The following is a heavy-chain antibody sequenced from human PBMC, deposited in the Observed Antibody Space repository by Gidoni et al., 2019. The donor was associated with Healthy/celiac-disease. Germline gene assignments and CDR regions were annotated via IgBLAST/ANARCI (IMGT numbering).Heavy chain of an antibody. CDR3: ARGGNSRYYYYMDV. CDR2: INHSGST. Sequence: QVQLQQWGAVLLMPSGTLSLTCAVYGGSFSGYYWSWIRQPPGKGLEWIWEINHSGSTNYNPSLKSRVTISVDTSKNQFSLKLSSVTAADTAVYYCARGGNSRYYYYMDVWGKGTTVTVSS. J-gene: IGHJ6*03. D-gene: IGHD4-4*01. CDR1: GGSFSGYY. V-gene: IGHV4-34*01.